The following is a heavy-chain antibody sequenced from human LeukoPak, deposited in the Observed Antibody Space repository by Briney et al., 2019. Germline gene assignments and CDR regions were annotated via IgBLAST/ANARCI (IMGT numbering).Heavy chain of an antibody. CDR2: MNPNSGNT. CDR3: ARGLPYSSSSSP. CDR1: GYTFTSYG. D-gene: IGHD6-13*01. J-gene: IGHJ5*02. V-gene: IGHV1-8*01. Sequence: ASVKVSCKASGYTFTSYGINWVRQATGQGLEWMGWMNPNSGNTGYAQKFQGRVTMTRNTSISTAYMELSSLRSEDTAVYYCARGLPYSSSSSPWGQGTLVTVSS.